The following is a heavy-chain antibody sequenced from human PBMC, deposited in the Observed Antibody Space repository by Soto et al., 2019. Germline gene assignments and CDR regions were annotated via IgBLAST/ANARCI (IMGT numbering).Heavy chain of an antibody. CDR2: INQDGSEK. J-gene: IGHJ4*02. Sequence: EVQLVESGGGLVQPGGSLRLSCVASGFTFTSYWMTSARQAPGKGLEWLAKINQDGSEKNYVASVWGRFTISRDNAKNSLFLQMDSLRTEDTAVYFCSRLSRGAPGGSQWGQGTRVTVSS. CDR3: SRLSRGAPGGSQ. D-gene: IGHD2-15*01. V-gene: IGHV3-7*03. CDR1: GFTFTSYW.